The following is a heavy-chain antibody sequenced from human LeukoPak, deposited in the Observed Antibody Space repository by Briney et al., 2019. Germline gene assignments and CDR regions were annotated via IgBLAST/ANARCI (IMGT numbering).Heavy chain of an antibody. D-gene: IGHD2-15*01. CDR1: GGSISSGGYY. Sequence: PSETLSLTCAVSGGSISSGGYYWSWIRQPPGKGLEWIGEINHSGSTNYNPSLKSRVTISVDTSKNQFSLKLSSVTAADTAVYYCAREPIGYHIDSYYYYYYMDVWGKGTTVTVSS. CDR2: INHSGST. V-gene: IGHV4-34*01. CDR3: AREPIGYHIDSYYYYYYMDV. J-gene: IGHJ6*03.